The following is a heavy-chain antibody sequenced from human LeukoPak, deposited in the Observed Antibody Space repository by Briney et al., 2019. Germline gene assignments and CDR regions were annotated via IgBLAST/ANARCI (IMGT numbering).Heavy chain of an antibody. J-gene: IGHJ4*02. CDR1: GYTFIDYF. CDR2: INPNSGGT. V-gene: IGHV1-2*06. Sequence: ASLKVSCXASGYTFIDYFIHWVRQTPGQGLEWMGRINPNSGGTDDAQNFQDRVTMTRDTSINTAYMELSRLTSDDTAVYYCARDLPSTSNWELDYWGQGTLVTVSS. D-gene: IGHD7-27*01. CDR3: ARDLPSTSNWELDY.